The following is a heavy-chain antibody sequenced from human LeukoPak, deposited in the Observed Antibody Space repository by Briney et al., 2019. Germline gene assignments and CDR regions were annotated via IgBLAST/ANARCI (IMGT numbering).Heavy chain of an antibody. D-gene: IGHD1-26*01. CDR3: AGQVGARIRYYYTSGLDV. J-gene: IGHJ6*02. Sequence: PSETLSLTCTVSGASVSSFYWNWIRQPPGKGLEWIGSMYYSGTTNYDPSFKSRVTISLDTSKNEFSLRLKFLTAADTAVYYCAGQVGARIRYYYTSGLDVWGQGTTVAVSS. V-gene: IGHV4-59*02. CDR1: GASVSSFY. CDR2: MYYSGTT.